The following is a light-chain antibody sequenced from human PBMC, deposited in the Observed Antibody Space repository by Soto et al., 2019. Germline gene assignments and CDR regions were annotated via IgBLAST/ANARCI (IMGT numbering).Light chain of an antibody. Sequence: QSALTQPASVSGSPGQSITISCTRTSSDVGTYKYVSWYQQHPGQAPKLIIFDVNNRPSGVSSRFSGSKSGNTASLTISGLQAEDEADYFCSSYSRVSTFFGPGTKVTVL. J-gene: IGLJ1*01. CDR1: SSDVGTYKY. CDR2: DVN. CDR3: SSYSRVSTF. V-gene: IGLV2-14*03.